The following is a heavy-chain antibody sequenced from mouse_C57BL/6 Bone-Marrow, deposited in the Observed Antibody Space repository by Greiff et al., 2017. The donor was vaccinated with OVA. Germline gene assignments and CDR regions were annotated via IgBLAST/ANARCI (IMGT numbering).Heavy chain of an antibody. J-gene: IGHJ1*03. Sequence: VQLQQSDAELVKPGASVKISCKVSGYTFTDHTIHWMKQRPEQGLEWIGYIYPRDGSTKYNEKFKGKATLTADKSSSTAYMQLNSLTSEDSAVYVCARSDYYGSSYRYFDVWGTGTTVTVSS. CDR1: GYTFTDHT. CDR3: ARSDYYGSSYRYFDV. D-gene: IGHD1-1*01. CDR2: IYPRDGST. V-gene: IGHV1-78*01.